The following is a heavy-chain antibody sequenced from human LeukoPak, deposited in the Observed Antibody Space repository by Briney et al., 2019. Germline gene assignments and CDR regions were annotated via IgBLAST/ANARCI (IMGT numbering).Heavy chain of an antibody. J-gene: IGHJ5*02. Sequence: SETLSLTCIVSGGSISSSDYYWGWIRQPPWKGLEWIGNIYYTGSSSHNSSLKSRVTISVDTSKNQFSLQLSSVTAADTAVYYCARENYCTNGVCWAFDPWGQGTLVTVSS. D-gene: IGHD2-8*01. CDR1: GGSISSSDYY. CDR3: ARENYCTNGVCWAFDP. V-gene: IGHV4-39*07. CDR2: IYYTGSS.